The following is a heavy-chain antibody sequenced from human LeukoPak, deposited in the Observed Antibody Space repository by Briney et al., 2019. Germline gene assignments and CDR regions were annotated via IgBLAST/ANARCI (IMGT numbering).Heavy chain of an antibody. CDR3: ARGSDSGTPRWFDP. V-gene: IGHV1-2*06. J-gene: IGHJ5*02. CDR1: GYTFSVHF. CDR2: SDPYDGGI. Sequence: ASVSVSCMSSGYTFSVHFIQWVRQAPGQGCEWMGRSDPYDGGINYAQKLKGRVTMTRDTSISTAYMKLSSLRSDDTAVYYCARGSDSGTPRWFDPWGQGTLVTV. D-gene: IGHD1-26*01.